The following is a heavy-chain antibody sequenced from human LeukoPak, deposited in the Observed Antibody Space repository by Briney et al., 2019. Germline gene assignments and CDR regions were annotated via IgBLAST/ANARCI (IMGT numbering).Heavy chain of an antibody. CDR1: GFTFSSYA. D-gene: IGHD6-6*01. CDR3: AKGIAAPRNDYYYYGMDV. V-gene: IGHV3-23*01. J-gene: IGHJ6*02. Sequence: PGGSLRLSCAASGFTFSSYAMSWVRQAPGKGLEWVSAISGSGGSTYYADSVKGRFTISRDNSKNTLYLQMNSLRAEDTAVYYCAKGIAAPRNDYYYYGMDVWGQGTTVTVSS. CDR2: ISGSGGST.